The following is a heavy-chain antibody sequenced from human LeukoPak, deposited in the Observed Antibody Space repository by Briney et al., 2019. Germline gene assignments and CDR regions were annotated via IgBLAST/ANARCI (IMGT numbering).Heavy chain of an antibody. CDR2: INPNSGGT. D-gene: IGHD6-19*01. CDR3: ARDQWLPRKGNWFDP. J-gene: IGHJ5*02. V-gene: IGHV1-2*02. CDR1: GGTFSSYA. Sequence: ASVKVSCKASGGTFSSYAISWVRQAPGQGLEWMGWINPNSGGTNYAQKFQGRVTMTRDTSISTAYMELSRLRSDDTAVYYCARDQWLPRKGNWFDPWGQGTLVTVSS.